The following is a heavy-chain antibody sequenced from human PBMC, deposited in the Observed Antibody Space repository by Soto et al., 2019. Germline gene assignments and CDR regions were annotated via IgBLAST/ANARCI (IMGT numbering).Heavy chain of an antibody. D-gene: IGHD6-6*01. Sequence: GGSLRLSCAASVFTFSSYAMSWVRQAAGKGLEWVSAISGSGGSTYYADSVKGRFTISRDNSKNTLYLQMNSLRAEDTAVYYCAKDQALVPYVMDVWGQGTTVTVSS. CDR3: AKDQALVPYVMDV. CDR1: VFTFSSYA. J-gene: IGHJ6*02. CDR2: ISGSGGST. V-gene: IGHV3-23*01.